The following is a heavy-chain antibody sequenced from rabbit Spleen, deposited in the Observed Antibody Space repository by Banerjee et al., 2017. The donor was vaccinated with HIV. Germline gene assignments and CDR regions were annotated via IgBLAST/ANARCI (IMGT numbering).Heavy chain of an antibody. Sequence: QSLEESGGDLVKPGASLTLTCTASGVSFSSSSYMCWVRQAPGKGLEWIACIDTGSSGFTYYATWAKGRFTCSKTSSTMVTLQMTSLTAADTATYFCARDTGSSFSSYGMDLWGPGTLVTVS. V-gene: IGHV1S40*01. D-gene: IGHD8-1*01. CDR1: GVSFSSSSY. CDR3: ARDTGSSFSSYGMDL. CDR2: IDTGSSGFT. J-gene: IGHJ6*01.